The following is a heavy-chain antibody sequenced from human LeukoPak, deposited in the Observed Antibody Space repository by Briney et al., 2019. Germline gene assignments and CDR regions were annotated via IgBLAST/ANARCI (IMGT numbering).Heavy chain of an antibody. CDR2: INPSGGST. D-gene: IGHD2-21*02. Sequence: ASVKVSCKASGYTFTSYYMHWVRQAPGQGLEWMGIINPSGGSTSYAQKFQGRVTMTRDTSTSTVYMELSSLRSEDTAVYYCARDFLYCGGDCYSYYYYYMDVWGKGTTVTISS. CDR3: ARDFLYCGGDCYSYYYYYMDV. CDR1: GYTFTSYY. J-gene: IGHJ6*03. V-gene: IGHV1-46*01.